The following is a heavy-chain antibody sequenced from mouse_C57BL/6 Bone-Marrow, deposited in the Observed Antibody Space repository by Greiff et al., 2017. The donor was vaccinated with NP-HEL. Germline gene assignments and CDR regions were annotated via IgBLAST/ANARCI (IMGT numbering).Heavy chain of an antibody. CDR2: IWSGGST. J-gene: IGHJ1*03. D-gene: IGHD2-3*01. CDR1: GFSLTSYG. Sequence: VKLQESGPGLVQPSQSLSITCTVSGFSLTSYGVHWVRQSPGKGLEWLGVIWSGGSTDYNAAFISRLSISKDNSKSQVFFKMNSLQADDTAIYYCARMMVRKWYFDVWGTGTTVTVSS. V-gene: IGHV2-2*01. CDR3: ARMMVRKWYFDV.